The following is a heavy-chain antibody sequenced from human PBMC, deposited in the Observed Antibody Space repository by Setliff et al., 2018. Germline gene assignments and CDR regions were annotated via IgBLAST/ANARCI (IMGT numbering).Heavy chain of an antibody. D-gene: IGHD2-21*02. CDR2: TIPIFGTT. CDR1: GGTFSSYG. CDR3: AKCGGDHCCPLYQYYMDV. J-gene: IGHJ6*03. Sequence: GASVKVSCKASGGTFSSYGISWVRQAPGQGLEWMGGTIPIFGTTDYAQKFQGRVTIITDESTSTAFMQLSSLRVEDTAVYYCAKCGGDHCCPLYQYYMDVWGKGTTVTVSS. V-gene: IGHV1-69*05.